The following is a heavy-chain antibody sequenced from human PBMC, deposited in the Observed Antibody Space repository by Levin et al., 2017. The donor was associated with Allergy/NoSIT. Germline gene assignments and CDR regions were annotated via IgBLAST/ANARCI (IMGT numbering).Heavy chain of an antibody. CDR1: GGSFITSSYF. CDR3: ARHTALLWFEELVFDS. J-gene: IGHJ4*02. Sequence: SETLSLTCTVSGGSFITSSYFWAWTRQPPGTGLEWLGSIYYSGTTYYNPSLKSRLTISIDTSTNQFSLKLRSVTAADTAVYYCARHTALLWFEELVFDSWGQGNLVAVSS. D-gene: IGHD3-10*01. V-gene: IGHV4-39*01. CDR2: IYYSGTT.